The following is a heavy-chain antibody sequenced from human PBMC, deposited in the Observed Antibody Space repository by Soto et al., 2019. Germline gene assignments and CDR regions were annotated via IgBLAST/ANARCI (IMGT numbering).Heavy chain of an antibody. Sequence: QVKLVQSGAEVKKPGASVKVSCKASGYTFTSYAMHWVRQAPGQRLEWMGWINAGNGNTKYSQKFQGRVTITRDTSASTAYMEMISLRYEDTAVYYCPSDLQADYWGQGTLVTVSS. J-gene: IGHJ4*02. CDR2: INAGNGNT. CDR3: PSDLQADY. V-gene: IGHV1-3*01. CDR1: GYTFTSYA.